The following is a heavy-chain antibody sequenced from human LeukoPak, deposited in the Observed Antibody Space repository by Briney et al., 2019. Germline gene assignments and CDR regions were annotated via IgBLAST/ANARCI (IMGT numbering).Heavy chain of an antibody. J-gene: IGHJ4*02. CDR3: ARWQHGPRYFDY. V-gene: IGHV6-1*01. Sequence: PSQTLSLTCAISGDSVSTNSAAWNWMRQSPSRGLEWLGRTYFLSRWYNEYATSVQGRITINPDTSRNHFSLQLNSVSPEDTAVYYCARWQHGPRYFDYWGQGTLVSVSS. D-gene: IGHD5-24*01. CDR1: GDSVSTNSAA. CDR2: TYFLSRWYN.